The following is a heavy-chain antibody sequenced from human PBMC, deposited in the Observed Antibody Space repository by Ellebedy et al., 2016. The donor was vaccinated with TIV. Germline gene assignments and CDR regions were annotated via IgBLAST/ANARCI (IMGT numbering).Heavy chain of an antibody. CDR3: ALRRLEAAVN. CDR1: GFSLTTSGVG. V-gene: IGHV2-5*02. Sequence: SGPTLVKPTQTLTLTCTFSGFSLTTSGVGVGWIRQPPGKTLEWLAIIYWDDDKRYTPSLKTRLTITKDTSKNQVLLTITNMDPVDTATYYCALRRLEAAVNWGQGTLVTVSS. CDR2: IYWDDDK. D-gene: IGHD6-25*01. J-gene: IGHJ4*02.